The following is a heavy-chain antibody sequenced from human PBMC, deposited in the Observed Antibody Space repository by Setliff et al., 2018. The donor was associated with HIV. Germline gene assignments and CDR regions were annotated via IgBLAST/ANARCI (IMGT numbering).Heavy chain of an antibody. J-gene: IGHJ4*02. Sequence: ASVKVSCKASGYTFTSYDINWVRQATGQGLEWMGWMNPNSGNTGYAQKFQGRVTMTTDTSTSTAYMELSSLRSEYTAVYYCARAHYDYVWGSYRHIDYWGQGTLVTVSS. CDR1: GYTFTSYD. D-gene: IGHD3-16*02. CDR2: MNPNSGNT. CDR3: ARAHYDYVWGSYRHIDY. V-gene: IGHV1-8*01.